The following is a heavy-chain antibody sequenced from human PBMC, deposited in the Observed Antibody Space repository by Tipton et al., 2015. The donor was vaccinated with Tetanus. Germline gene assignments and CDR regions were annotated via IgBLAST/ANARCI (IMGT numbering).Heavy chain of an antibody. CDR1: GHTFTSYG. J-gene: IGHJ6*02. D-gene: IGHD2-15*01. CDR3: ARTLRSYYYYYGMDV. Sequence: QSGPEVKKPGASVKASCKASGHTFTSYGISWVRQAPGQGLEWMGWISAYNGNTNYAQKLQGRVTMTTDTSTSTAYMELRSLRSDDTAVYYCARTLRSYYYYYGMDVWGQGTTVTVSS. V-gene: IGHV1-18*01. CDR2: ISAYNGNT.